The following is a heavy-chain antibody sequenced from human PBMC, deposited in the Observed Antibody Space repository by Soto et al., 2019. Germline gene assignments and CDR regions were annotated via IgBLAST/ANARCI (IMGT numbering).Heavy chain of an antibody. J-gene: IGHJ4*02. CDR3: AKDRPRRNSGYFFDY. CDR1: GFTSSYYW. D-gene: IGHD1-7*01. Sequence: ASVKVSCAASGFTSSYYWMHWVRQAPGQGLVWVSRIHSDGSSTTYADSVKGRFTISRDNAKNTLYLHMNSLRAEDTALYYCAKDRPRRNSGYFFDYWGQGTPVTGSS. V-gene: IGHV3-74*01. CDR2: IHSDGSST.